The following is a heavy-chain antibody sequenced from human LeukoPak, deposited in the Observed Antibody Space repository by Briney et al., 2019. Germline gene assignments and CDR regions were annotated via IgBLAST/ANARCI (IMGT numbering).Heavy chain of an antibody. CDR3: ASSLYSSGWSLNSGAFDI. Sequence: GGSLRLSCAASGFTVSSNYMSWVRQAPGKGLEWVSVIYSGGTTHYADSVKGRFTVSRDNSKNTLYLQMNSLRAEDTAVYYCASSLYSSGWSLNSGAFDIWGQGTVVTVPS. CDR2: IYSGGTT. V-gene: IGHV3-53*01. J-gene: IGHJ3*02. CDR1: GFTVSSNY. D-gene: IGHD6-13*01.